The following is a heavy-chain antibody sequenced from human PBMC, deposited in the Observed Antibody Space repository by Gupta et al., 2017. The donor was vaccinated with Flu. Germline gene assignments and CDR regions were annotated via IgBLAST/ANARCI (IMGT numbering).Heavy chain of an antibody. CDR2: ISWDGGST. CDR3: AKDGGYSSGWYADY. V-gene: IGHV3-43*01. J-gene: IGHJ4*02. Sequence: QAPGKGLEWVSLISWDGGSTYYADSVKGRFTISRDNSKNSLYLQMNSLRTEDTALYYCAKDGGYSSGWYADYWGQGTLVTVSS. D-gene: IGHD6-19*01.